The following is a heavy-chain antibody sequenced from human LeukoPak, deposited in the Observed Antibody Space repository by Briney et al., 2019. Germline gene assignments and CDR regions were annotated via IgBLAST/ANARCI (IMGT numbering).Heavy chain of an antibody. CDR2: IYYSGST. Sequence: SETLSLTCTVSGGSINSYYWSWIRQSPGKGLEWIGYIYYSGSTEYNPSLKSRVTISVDTSKNQFSLKMSSVTAADTAVYYCARARDGHINNWFDPWGQGTLVTVSS. CDR3: ARARDGHINNWFDP. J-gene: IGHJ5*02. D-gene: IGHD5-24*01. CDR1: GGSINSYY. V-gene: IGHV4-59*01.